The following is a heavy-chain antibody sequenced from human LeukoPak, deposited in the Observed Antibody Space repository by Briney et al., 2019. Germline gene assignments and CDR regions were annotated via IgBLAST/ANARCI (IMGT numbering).Heavy chain of an antibody. J-gene: IGHJ3*01. CDR2: ISTSGST. CDR1: GGSIFIYY. CDR3: AGVGVKNAFDV. Sequence: SEXLSLTCTVSGGSIFIYYWSWLRQPAGKGLEWIGRISTSGSTNYNASLTSRGNMLVDTSKKQFSLHLSSVTAADTAVYYCAGVGVKNAFDVWGQGTMVTVSS. V-gene: IGHV4-4*07. D-gene: IGHD2-21*01.